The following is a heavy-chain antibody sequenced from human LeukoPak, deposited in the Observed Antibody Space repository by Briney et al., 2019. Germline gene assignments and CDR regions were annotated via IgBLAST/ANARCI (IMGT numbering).Heavy chain of an antibody. CDR2: IYYSGST. CDR3: ARSYDFWSGYYPIDFGY. D-gene: IGHD3-3*01. J-gene: IGHJ4*02. CDR1: GGSISSYY. V-gene: IGHV4-59*01. Sequence: SETLSLTCTVSGGSISSYYWSWIRQPPGKGLEWIGYIYYSGSTNYNPSLKSRVTISVDTSKNQFSLKLSSVTAADTAVYYCARSYDFWSGYYPIDFGYWGQGTLVTVSS.